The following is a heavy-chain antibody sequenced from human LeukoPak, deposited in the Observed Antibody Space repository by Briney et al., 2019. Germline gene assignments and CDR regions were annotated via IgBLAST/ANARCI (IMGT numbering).Heavy chain of an antibody. V-gene: IGHV3-9*01. J-gene: IGHJ4*02. CDR2: ISWNSGSI. D-gene: IGHD3-22*01. CDR1: GFTFDDYA. CDR3: AKDMGPYYYDSSGLDY. Sequence: GRSLRLSCAASGFTFDDYAMHWVRHAPGKGLEWVSGISWNSGSIGYADSVKGRFTISRDNAKNSLYLQMNSLRAEDTALYYCAKDMGPYYYDSSGLDYWGQGTLVTVSS.